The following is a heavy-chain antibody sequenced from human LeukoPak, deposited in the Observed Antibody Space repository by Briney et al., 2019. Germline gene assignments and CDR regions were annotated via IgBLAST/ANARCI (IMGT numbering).Heavy chain of an antibody. J-gene: IGHJ3*02. V-gene: IGHV1-18*01. Sequence: ASVKVSCKASGYTFTSYGISWLRQAPGQGLEWMGWSSAYNGNTNYSQKLQGRVTMTTDTSTSTAYMELRSLRSDGTAVYYCASGIVVVHDAFDIWGQGTMVTVSS. D-gene: IGHD3-22*01. CDR2: SSAYNGNT. CDR3: ASGIVVVHDAFDI. CDR1: GYTFTSYG.